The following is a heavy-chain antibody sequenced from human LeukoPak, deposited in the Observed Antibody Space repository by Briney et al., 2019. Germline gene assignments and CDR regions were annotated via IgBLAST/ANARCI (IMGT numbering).Heavy chain of an antibody. CDR1: GGSISSSNW. V-gene: IGHV4-4*02. CDR2: IYHSGST. D-gene: IGHD3-10*01. Sequence: PSETLSLTCAVSGGSISSSNWWGWGRQPPGKGVEGSGEIYHSGSTNYNPSLKSRATISVDKSKNQFSLKLSSVTAADPAVYYCARDGGDYGSGSYRNWFDLWGQGTLVTVSS. J-gene: IGHJ5*02. CDR3: ARDGGDYGSGSYRNWFDL.